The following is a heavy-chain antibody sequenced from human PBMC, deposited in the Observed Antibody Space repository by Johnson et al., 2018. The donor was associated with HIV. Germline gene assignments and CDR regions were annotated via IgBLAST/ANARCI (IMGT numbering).Heavy chain of an antibody. Sequence: VQLVESGGGLVQPGGSLRLSCAASGFTVSSNSMTWVRQAPGKGLEWVSLIYRGGSTYYADSVKGRFTISRDNSKNTLYLQMNSLRAEDTAVYYCAKERAYIRTFDIWGQGTLVTVSS. V-gene: IGHV3-66*01. D-gene: IGHD5-18*01. CDR1: GFTVSSNS. CDR3: AKERAYIRTFDI. J-gene: IGHJ3*02. CDR2: IYRGGST.